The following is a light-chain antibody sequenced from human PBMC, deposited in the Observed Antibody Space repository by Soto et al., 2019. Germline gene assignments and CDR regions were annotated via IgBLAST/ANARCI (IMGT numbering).Light chain of an antibody. CDR2: DAS. CDR1: QSIRSW. V-gene: IGKV1-5*01. Sequence: DIQMTQSPSTLSASVGDRVTMTCRASQSIRSWLAWYQQKPGKAPKLLIYDASSLESGVPSRFSGRRSGTEFTLTISSLHPDDSATYYCQHYYSYSSYTFGQGTKLEIK. J-gene: IGKJ2*01. CDR3: QHYYSYSSYT.